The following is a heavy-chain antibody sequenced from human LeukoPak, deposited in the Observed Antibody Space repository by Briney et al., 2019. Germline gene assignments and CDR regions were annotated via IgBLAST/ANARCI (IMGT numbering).Heavy chain of an antibody. J-gene: IGHJ4*02. CDR1: GVTLASHY. V-gene: IGHV4-59*08. D-gene: IGHD5-24*01. CDR2: IYYSGSA. Sequence: SETLSLTCTVSGVTLASHYWSWVRQPPGKRLEWVGYIYYSGSADYNPSLKSRVTISVDTSKNQFSLRLKSVTAADTAVYYCVRHRASYFDYWGQGTLVLVSS. CDR3: VRHRASYFDY.